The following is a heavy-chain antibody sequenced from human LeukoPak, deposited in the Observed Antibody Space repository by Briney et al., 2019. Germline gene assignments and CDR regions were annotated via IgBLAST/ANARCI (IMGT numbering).Heavy chain of an antibody. V-gene: IGHV4-39*07. D-gene: IGHD3-16*01. CDR1: GGSISSSSYY. CDR2: IYYSGST. J-gene: IGHJ3*02. Sequence: KTSETLSLTCTVSGGSISSSSYYWGWIRQPPGKGLEWIGSIYYSGSTYYNPSLKSRVTISVDTSKNQFSLKLSSVTAADTAVYYCARDVVWTPPEGVSNSGGSFDIWGQGTMVTVSS. CDR3: ARDVVWTPPEGVSNSGGSFDI.